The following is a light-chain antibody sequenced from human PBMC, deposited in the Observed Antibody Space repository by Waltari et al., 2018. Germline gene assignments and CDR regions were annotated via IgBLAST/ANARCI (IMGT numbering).Light chain of an antibody. CDR3: QQRSNWPRIT. V-gene: IGKV3-11*01. CDR2: DAS. J-gene: IGKJ3*01. Sequence: EIVLTQSPATLSLSPGERATLSCRASQSVSSYLAWYQQKPGQSPRLLIYDASNMATGIPARVSGRGSGTDFTVTISSLEPEYFAVYSMQQRSNWPRITFGPGTKVDIK. CDR1: QSVSSY.